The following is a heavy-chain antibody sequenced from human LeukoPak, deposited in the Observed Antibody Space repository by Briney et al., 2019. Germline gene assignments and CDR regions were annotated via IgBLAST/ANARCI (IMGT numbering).Heavy chain of an antibody. V-gene: IGHV1-69*04. CDR1: GGTFISYA. D-gene: IGHD5-18*01. J-gene: IGHJ6*02. CDR3: VTAMVRGEYYYYGMDV. Sequence: SVKVSFKASGGTFISYAISWVRQAPGQGLEWMGRIIPIFGIANYAQKFQGRVTIIADKSTSTAYMELSSLRSEDTAVYYCVTAMVRGEYYYYGMDVWGQGTTVTVSS. CDR2: IIPIFGIA.